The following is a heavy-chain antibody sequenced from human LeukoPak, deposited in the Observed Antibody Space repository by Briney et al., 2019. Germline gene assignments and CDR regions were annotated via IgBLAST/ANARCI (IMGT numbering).Heavy chain of an antibody. J-gene: IGHJ4*02. CDR1: GGSISSGGYS. CDR2: IYHSGST. Sequence: SETLSLTCAVSGGSISSGGYSWSWIRQPPGKGLEWIGYIYHSGSTYYNPSLKSRVTISVDRSKNQFSLKLSSVIAADTSVYYCARVAGGGLLWVGELSRGTGFDYWGQGTLVTVSS. D-gene: IGHD3-10*01. V-gene: IGHV4-30-2*01. CDR3: ARVAGGGLLWVGELSRGTGFDY.